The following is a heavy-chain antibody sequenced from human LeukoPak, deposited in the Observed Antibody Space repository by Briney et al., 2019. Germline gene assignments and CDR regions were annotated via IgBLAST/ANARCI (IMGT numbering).Heavy chain of an antibody. CDR1: GFTFSSYA. CDR3: ARLTGIAAAGTDEYFDY. D-gene: IGHD6-13*01. CDR2: ISGSGGST. V-gene: IGHV3-23*01. Sequence: GGSLRLSCAASGFTFSSYAMSWVRQAPGQGLEWVSAISGSGGSTYYADSVKGRFTIPRDNSKNTLYLQMNSLRAEDTAVYYCARLTGIAAAGTDEYFDYWGQGTLVTVSS. J-gene: IGHJ4*02.